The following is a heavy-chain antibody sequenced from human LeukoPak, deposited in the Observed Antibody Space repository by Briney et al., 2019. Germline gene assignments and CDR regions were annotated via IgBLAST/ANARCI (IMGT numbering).Heavy chain of an antibody. CDR1: GFTFSDFG. CDR2: TSSKSRYV. J-gene: IGHJ4*02. CDR3: TRQYYDFWSGFYTADYYFDY. D-gene: IGHD3-3*01. V-gene: IGHV3-21*01. Sequence: PGGSLRLSCAASGFTFSDFGMNWVRQAPGKGLEWVSSTSSKSRYVYYADSVKGRFTISRDNAENSLYLQMNSLRVEDSAVYYCTRQYYDFWSGFYTADYYFDYWGQGTLVTVSS.